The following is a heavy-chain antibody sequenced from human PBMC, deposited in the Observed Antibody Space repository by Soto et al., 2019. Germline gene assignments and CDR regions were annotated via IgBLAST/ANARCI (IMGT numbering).Heavy chain of an antibody. Sequence: GGSLRLSCAASGFAFNSYWMHWVRQAPGKGLVWVSGISGDGGTTSYADSVRGRFTISRDDSKNTLYLEMNSLRPEDTAVYFCAKVSKGIGVVPGALNWGQGALVTVSS. CDR1: GFAFNSYW. CDR2: ISGDGGTT. CDR3: AKVSKGIGVVPGALN. V-gene: IGHV3-74*01. D-gene: IGHD2-2*01. J-gene: IGHJ4*02.